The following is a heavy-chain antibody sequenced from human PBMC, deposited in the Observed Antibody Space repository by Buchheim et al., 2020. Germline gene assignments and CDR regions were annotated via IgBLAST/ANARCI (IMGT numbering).Heavy chain of an antibody. V-gene: IGHV3-23*01. CDR2: ISGSGGST. CDR3: AKEGDDYGPHFDY. Sequence: EVQLLESGGGLVQPGGSLRLSCAASGFTFNNYAMSWVRRAPGKGPEWVSAISGSGGSTYYADSVKGRFPLSRDNSKKPRYLQMNSLRAEDTAVYYCAKEGDDYGPHFDYWGQGTL. CDR1: GFTFNNYA. D-gene: IGHD4-17*01. J-gene: IGHJ4*02.